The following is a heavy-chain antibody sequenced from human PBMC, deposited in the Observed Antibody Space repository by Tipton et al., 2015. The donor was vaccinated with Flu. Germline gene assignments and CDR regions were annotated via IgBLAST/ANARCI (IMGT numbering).Heavy chain of an antibody. V-gene: IGHV1-2*02. J-gene: IGHJ6*02. Sequence: QSGAEVKKPGASVKVSCKASGYTFTGYYMHWVRQAPGQGLEWMGWINPNSGGTNYAQKFQGRVTMTRNTSISTAYMELSSLRSEDTAVYYCARRYDFWSGYYRPVYYYYGMDVWGQGTTVTVSS. CDR3: ARRYDFWSGYYRPVYYYYGMDV. D-gene: IGHD3-3*01. CDR2: INPNSGGT. CDR1: GYTFTGYY.